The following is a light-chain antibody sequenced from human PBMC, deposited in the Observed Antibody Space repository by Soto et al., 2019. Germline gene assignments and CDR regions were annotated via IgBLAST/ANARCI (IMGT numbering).Light chain of an antibody. V-gene: IGKV3-20*01. CDR3: QHYDGSLT. J-gene: IGKJ4*01. CDR2: AAS. Sequence: EIVLTQSPHTLSLSPGERASPSCRTSQTISSSYFAWYQQKPGQSPRLLVYAASIRAPGIPDRFSGSGSGADFTLTISRLEPADFAVYYCQHYDGSLTFGGGTRVEIK. CDR1: QTISSSY.